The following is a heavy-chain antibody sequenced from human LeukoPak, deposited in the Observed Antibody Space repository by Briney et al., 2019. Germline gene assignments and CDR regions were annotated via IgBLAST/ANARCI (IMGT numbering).Heavy chain of an antibody. D-gene: IGHD3-3*01. CDR3: AQAHYDFWSGYYTVWFDP. Sequence: SVKVSCKASGGTFSSYTISWVRQAPGQGLEWMGRIIPILGIANYAQKFQGRVTITADKSTSTAYMELSSLRSEDTAVYYCAQAHYDFWSGYYTVWFDPWGQGTLVIVSS. V-gene: IGHV1-69*02. J-gene: IGHJ5*02. CDR1: GGTFSSYT. CDR2: IIPILGIA.